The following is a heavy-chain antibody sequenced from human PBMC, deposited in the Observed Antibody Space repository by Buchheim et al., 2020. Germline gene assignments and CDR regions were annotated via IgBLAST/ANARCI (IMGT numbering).Heavy chain of an antibody. J-gene: IGHJ6*03. V-gene: IGHV3-23*01. CDR1: GFTFNTSA. CDR3: AKTVHILPGYQRWVYYMDV. Sequence: EMQLLESGGGLVQPGGSLRISCVASGFTFNTSAMTWVRQAPGKGLEWVSAIRGSGFDTSYANSVTGRFPISSDNSKNMLYLEMNSLRAEDAAIYFCAKTVHILPGYQRWVYYMDVWGKGTT. D-gene: IGHD3-9*01. CDR2: IRGSGFDT.